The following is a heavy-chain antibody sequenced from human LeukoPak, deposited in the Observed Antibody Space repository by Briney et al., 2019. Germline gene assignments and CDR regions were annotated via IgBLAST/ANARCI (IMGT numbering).Heavy chain of an antibody. J-gene: IGHJ5*02. V-gene: IGHV1-69*04. Sequence: GXGVEGRGRXIALLGIANYAQKFQGRVTITAHKSTSTAYMELSSLRSEDTAVYYCARGIVVVPAAMPKWFDPWGQGTLVTVSS. CDR2: XIALLGIA. D-gene: IGHD2-2*01. CDR3: ARGIVVVPAAMPKWFDP.